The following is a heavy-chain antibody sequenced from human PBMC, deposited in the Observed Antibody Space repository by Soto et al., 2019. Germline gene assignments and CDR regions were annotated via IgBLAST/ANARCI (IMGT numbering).Heavy chain of an antibody. CDR1: GGSFSGYY. J-gene: IGHJ5*02. V-gene: IGHV4-34*01. D-gene: IGHD4-17*01. CDR3: ARVRPDDYGDYGSDP. Sequence: QVQLQQWGAGLLKPSETLSLTCAVYGGSFSGYYWRWIRQPPGKGLEWIGEINHSGSTNYNPSLKSRVTISVVTSKNQCSLKLSSVTAADTAVYSCARVRPDDYGDYGSDPWCQGTMVTVSS. CDR2: INHSGST.